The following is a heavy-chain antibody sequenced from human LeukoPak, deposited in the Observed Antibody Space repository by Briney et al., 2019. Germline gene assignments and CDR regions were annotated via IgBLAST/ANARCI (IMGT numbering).Heavy chain of an antibody. D-gene: IGHD3-10*01. CDR3: AKDPNVGVRGVKLAFDI. J-gene: IGHJ3*02. V-gene: IGHV3-21*04. Sequence: PGGSLRLSRAASGFTFSSYSMNWVRQASGKGLEWVSSISSSSSYIYYADSVKGRFTISRDNSKNTLYLQMNSLRAEDTAVYYCAKDPNVGVRGVKLAFDIWGQGTMVTVSS. CDR2: ISSSSSYI. CDR1: GFTFSSYS.